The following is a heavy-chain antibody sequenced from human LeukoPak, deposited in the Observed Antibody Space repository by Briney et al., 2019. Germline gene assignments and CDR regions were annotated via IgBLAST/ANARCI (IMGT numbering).Heavy chain of an antibody. D-gene: IGHD6-19*01. CDR2: ISGSGGTT. CDR3: ARRVVAGQTYYFDF. Sequence: GGSLRLSCAASGFTFSSYAMNWVRQAPGKGLEWVSGISGSGGTTYYADSVKGRFTISRDNPKNTLYLQMHGLRAEDTAVYYCARRVVAGQTYYFDFWGQGTLVTVSS. V-gene: IGHV3-23*01. CDR1: GFTFSSYA. J-gene: IGHJ4*02.